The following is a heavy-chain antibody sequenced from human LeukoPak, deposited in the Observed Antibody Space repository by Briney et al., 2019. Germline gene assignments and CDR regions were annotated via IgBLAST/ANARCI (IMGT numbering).Heavy chain of an antibody. CDR1: GGSISSSGYH. D-gene: IGHD1-7*01. Sequence: SETMSLTCTVSGGSISSSGYHWGWLRQPPGKGLEGIGSMFYSGSTHYNPSLKSRVSISVDTSKNQLSLNLNSVTATDTAVYYCATSITGTTLYFFYMDVWGKGTTVTVSS. V-gene: IGHV4-39*01. J-gene: IGHJ6*03. CDR3: ATSITGTTLYFFYMDV. CDR2: MFYSGST.